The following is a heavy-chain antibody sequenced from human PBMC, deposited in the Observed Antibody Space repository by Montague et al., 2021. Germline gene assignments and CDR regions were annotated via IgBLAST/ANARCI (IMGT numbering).Heavy chain of an antibody. CDR2: ITASGATT. Sequence: SLRLSCAASGFTFRSYAMSWVRQSAGKGLEWVSTITASGATTYYEDSVKGRFTISRDNSKNTLYLQKNSLRAEDTAIYSCANARVAVAGAEDYWGQGALVTVSS. CDR1: GFTFRSYA. CDR3: ANARVAVAGAEDY. V-gene: IGHV3-23*01. J-gene: IGHJ4*02. D-gene: IGHD6-19*01.